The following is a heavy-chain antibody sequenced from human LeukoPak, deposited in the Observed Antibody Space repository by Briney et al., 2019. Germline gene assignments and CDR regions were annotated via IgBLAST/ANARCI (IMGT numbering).Heavy chain of an antibody. CDR3: ARARSIAAAGSSPGGWFDP. CDR1: GYTFTSYG. CDR2: ISAYNGNT. D-gene: IGHD6-13*01. V-gene: IGHV1-18*01. Sequence: ASVKVSCKASGYTFTSYGISWVRQAPGQGLEWMGWISAYNGNTNYAQKLQGRVTMTTDTSTSTAHMELRSLRSDDTAVYYCARARSIAAAGSSPGGWFDPWGQGTLVTVSS. J-gene: IGHJ5*02.